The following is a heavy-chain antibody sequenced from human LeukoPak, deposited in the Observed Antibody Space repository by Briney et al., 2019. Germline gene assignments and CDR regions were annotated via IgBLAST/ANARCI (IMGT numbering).Heavy chain of an antibody. J-gene: IGHJ3*02. CDR3: ASFSWGTARSFDI. CDR2: IYTSGST. D-gene: IGHD3-16*01. V-gene: IGHV4-4*07. Sequence: SETLSLTCTVSGGSICSYYWSWIRQPAGKGLEWIGRIYTSGSTNYNPSLKSRVTMSVDTSKNQFSLKLSSVTAAVTAVYNCASFSWGTARSFDIWRQGTMVTVSS. CDR1: GGSICSYY.